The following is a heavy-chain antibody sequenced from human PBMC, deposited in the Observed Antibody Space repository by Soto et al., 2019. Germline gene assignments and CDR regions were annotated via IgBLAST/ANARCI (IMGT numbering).Heavy chain of an antibody. CDR3: ATGNVDSMLEY. J-gene: IGHJ4*02. D-gene: IGHD3-3*01. V-gene: IGHV4-4*02. CDR1: DGSISTYDW. CDR2: MFHSGGA. Sequence: QVQLHESGPGLVKPSETLSLTCVVSDGSISTYDWWTWGRQPPGKGLEWIGKMFHSGGADYSPSLKSRVTISADSSTNHFSLRLTAVTAADTAVYYCATGNVDSMLEYWGQGTQVAVSS.